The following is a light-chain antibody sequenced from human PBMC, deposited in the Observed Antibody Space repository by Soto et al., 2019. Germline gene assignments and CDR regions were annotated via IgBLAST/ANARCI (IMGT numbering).Light chain of an antibody. CDR3: QQYNSWPWT. J-gene: IGKJ1*01. CDR2: GAS. CDR1: QSVSSD. V-gene: IGKV3-15*01. Sequence: EIVLTQSPGTLSLSPGERATLSCRASQSVSSDLAWYHQKPGQAPRLLIYGASTRATGILARFSGSGSGTDFTLTISRLEPEDFEVYHCQQYNSWPWTFGQGTKVDNK.